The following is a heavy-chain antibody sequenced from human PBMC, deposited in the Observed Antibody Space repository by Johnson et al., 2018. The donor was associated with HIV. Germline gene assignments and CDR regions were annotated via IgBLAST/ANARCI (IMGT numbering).Heavy chain of an antibody. V-gene: IGHV3-11*01. D-gene: IGHD6-13*01. CDR3: ARGAYSSSWHASDASDI. Sequence: VQLVEYGGGLVKPGGSLRLSCAASGFTFSDYYMSWIRQAPGKGLEWVSYISSSGSTIYYADSVKGRFSISRDNGKNSLYLQMNSLRAEDTALYYCARGAYSSSWHASDASDIWGQGTMVTVSS. CDR2: ISSSGSTI. J-gene: IGHJ3*02. CDR1: GFTFSDYY.